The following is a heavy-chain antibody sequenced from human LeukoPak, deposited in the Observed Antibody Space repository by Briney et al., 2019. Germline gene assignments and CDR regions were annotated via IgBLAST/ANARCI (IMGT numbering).Heavy chain of an antibody. V-gene: IGHV3-30-3*01. J-gene: IGHJ4*02. D-gene: IGHD1-26*01. Sequence: PGGSLRLSCAASGFTFSSYAMYWVRQAPGKGLEWVAVISYDGSHEFYADSVKGRFTISRDNSKNTLYLQMNSLRAEDTALYYCTKGDSEWELPGGYWGQGTLVTVSS. CDR2: ISYDGSHE. CDR1: GFTFSSYA. CDR3: TKGDSEWELPGGY.